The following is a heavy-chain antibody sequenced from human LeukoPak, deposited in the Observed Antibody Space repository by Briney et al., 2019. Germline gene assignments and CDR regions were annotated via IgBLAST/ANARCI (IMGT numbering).Heavy chain of an antibody. CDR2: IKQDGSEK. D-gene: IGHD5-18*01. Sequence: GGSLRLSCAASGFTFSSYWMSWVRQAPGKGLESVANIKQDGSEKYYVDSVQGRFTISRDNAKNSLYLQMNSLRAEDTAVYYCARVGKSGSYGYYYFDYWGQGTLVTVSS. CDR3: ARVGKSGSYGYYYFDY. CDR1: GFTFSSYW. J-gene: IGHJ4*02. V-gene: IGHV3-7*01.